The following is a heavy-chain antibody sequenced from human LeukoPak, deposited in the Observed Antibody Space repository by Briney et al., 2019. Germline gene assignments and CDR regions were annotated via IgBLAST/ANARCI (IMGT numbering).Heavy chain of an antibody. Sequence: GRSLRLSCAASGFTFSDYYMSWIRQAPGKGLEWVAYISSSSSSTNYADSVKGRFTISRDNAKNSLYLQMNSLRAEDTAVYYCARALEATGYNWFDPWGQGTLVTVSS. V-gene: IGHV3-11*03. CDR2: ISSSSSST. D-gene: IGHD1-1*01. CDR1: GFTFSDYY. CDR3: ARALEATGYNWFDP. J-gene: IGHJ5*02.